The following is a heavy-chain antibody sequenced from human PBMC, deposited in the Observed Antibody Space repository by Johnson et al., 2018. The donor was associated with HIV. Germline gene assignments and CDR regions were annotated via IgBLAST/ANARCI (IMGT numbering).Heavy chain of an antibody. CDR1: RITVGSNY. Sequence: VQLVESGGGLVQSGGSLRLSCEASRITVGSNYMSWVRRAPGKGLEWVSVIFSAGDKYYADYEKGRFTISRDNSKNMLYLQMNSLRPDDTAVYYCARDGRDLVTRGGFDIWCPGTVVTVSS. D-gene: IGHD5-18*01. CDR2: IFSAGDK. CDR3: ARDGRDLVTRGGFDI. V-gene: IGHV3-66*02. J-gene: IGHJ3*02.